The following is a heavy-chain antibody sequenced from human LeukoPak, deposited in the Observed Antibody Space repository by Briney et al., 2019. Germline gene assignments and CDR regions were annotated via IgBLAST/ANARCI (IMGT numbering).Heavy chain of an antibody. CDR2: IKQDGSET. V-gene: IGHV3-7*01. CDR1: GFTFSSYW. Sequence: GGSLRLSCAASGFTFSSYWMSWVRQPPGKGLEWVANIKQDGSETYYVDSVKGRFTISRDNAKNSLYLQMNSLRAEDTAAYYCASYATPLTYSPFDYWGQGTLVTVSS. CDR3: ASYATPLTYSPFDY. D-gene: IGHD1-26*01. J-gene: IGHJ4*02.